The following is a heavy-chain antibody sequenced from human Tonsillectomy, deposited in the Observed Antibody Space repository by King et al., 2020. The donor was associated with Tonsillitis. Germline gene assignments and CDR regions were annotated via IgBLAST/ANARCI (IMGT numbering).Heavy chain of an antibody. J-gene: IGHJ4*02. CDR2: ISWNSGMI. D-gene: IGHD3-10*01. CDR1: GFTFDDYA. CDR3: AKATGNLWFGWSLVYYFGD. V-gene: IGHV3-9*01. Sequence: VQLVESGGGLVQPGRSLRLSCAASGFTFDDYAIHWVRQAPGKGLEWVSGISWNSGMIGYADSVKGRFTISRDNAKNTLYLQMNSLRAEDTALYYYAKATGNLWFGWSLVYYFGDWGQGTLVTVSS.